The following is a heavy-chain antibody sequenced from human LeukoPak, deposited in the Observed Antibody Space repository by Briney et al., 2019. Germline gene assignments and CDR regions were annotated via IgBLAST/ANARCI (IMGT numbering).Heavy chain of an antibody. J-gene: IGHJ4*02. Sequence: GGSLRLSCAASGFTFDDYAMHWVRQAPGKGLEWVSLISGDCGSTYYADSVKGRFTISRDNSKNSLYLQMNSLRTEDTALYYCAKGYYYDSSGYYFLDYWGQGTLVTVSS. V-gene: IGHV3-43*02. CDR2: ISGDCGST. CDR1: GFTFDDYA. CDR3: AKGYYYDSSGYYFLDY. D-gene: IGHD3-22*01.